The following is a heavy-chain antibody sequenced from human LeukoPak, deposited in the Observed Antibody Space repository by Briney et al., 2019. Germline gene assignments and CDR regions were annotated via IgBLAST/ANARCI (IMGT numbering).Heavy chain of an antibody. V-gene: IGHV3-7*01. J-gene: IGHJ5*02. CDR1: GFTVRSNY. Sequence: GGSLRLSCAASGFTVRSNYMNWVRQAPGKGLEWVANIKRDGSEKYYVDSVKGRFTISRDNAKNSLYLQMNSLRAEDTAVYYCARVRGSWFDPWGQGTLVTVSS. CDR2: IKRDGSEK. CDR3: ARVRGSWFDP. D-gene: IGHD3-16*01.